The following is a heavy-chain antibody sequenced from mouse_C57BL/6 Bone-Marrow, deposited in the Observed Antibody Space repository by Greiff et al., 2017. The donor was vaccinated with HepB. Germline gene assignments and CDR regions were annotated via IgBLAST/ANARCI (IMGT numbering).Heavy chain of an antibody. Sequence: EVKLVESGGGLVKPGGSLKLSCAASGFTFSDYGMHWVRQAPAKGLEWVAYISSGSSTIYFADTVKGRFTISRDNAKNTLFLQMTSLRSEDTAMYYCASYGPYYYAMDYWGQGTSVTVSS. CDR1: GFTFSDYG. V-gene: IGHV5-17*01. D-gene: IGHD1-1*01. CDR2: ISSGSSTI. J-gene: IGHJ4*01. CDR3: ASYGPYYYAMDY.